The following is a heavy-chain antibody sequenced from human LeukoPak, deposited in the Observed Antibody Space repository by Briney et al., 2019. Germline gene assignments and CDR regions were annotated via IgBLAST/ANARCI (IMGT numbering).Heavy chain of an antibody. D-gene: IGHD3-10*01. CDR3: AGGHNNYYGSGSYYLNWFDP. CDR1: GYTFTSYG. Sequence: ASVKVSCKASGYTFTSYGISWVRQAPGQGLEWMGWISAYNGNTNYEQKLQGRVTMTTDTSTSTAYMELRSLRSDDTAVYYCAGGHNNYYGSGSYYLNWFDPWGQGTLVTVSS. V-gene: IGHV1-18*01. CDR2: ISAYNGNT. J-gene: IGHJ5*02.